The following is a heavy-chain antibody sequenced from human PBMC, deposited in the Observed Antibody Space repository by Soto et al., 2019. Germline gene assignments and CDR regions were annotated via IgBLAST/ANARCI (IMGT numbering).Heavy chain of an antibody. CDR2: ISSSGSTI. V-gene: IGHV3-11*01. J-gene: IGHJ3*02. CDR3: ARDSPSETYYDILTGRAFDI. CDR1: GFTFSDYY. D-gene: IGHD3-9*01. Sequence: GGSLRLSCAASGFTFSDYYMSWIRQAPGKGLEWVSYISSSGSTIYYADSVKGRFTISRDNAKNSLYLQMNSLRAEDTAVYYCARDSPSETYYDILTGRAFDIWGQGTMVTVSS.